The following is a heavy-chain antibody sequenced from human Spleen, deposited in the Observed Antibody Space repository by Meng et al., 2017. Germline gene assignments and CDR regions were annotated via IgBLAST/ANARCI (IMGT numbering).Heavy chain of an antibody. CDR2: IYISGST. Sequence: SETLSLTCTVSGGSISSYYWSWIRQPAGKGLEWIGRIYISGSTNYNPSLKSRVTMSVDTSKNQFSLKLSSVTAADTAVYYCARGRSLMVRGVIKNYYYYGMDVWSQGTTVTVSS. CDR1: GGSISSYY. D-gene: IGHD3-10*01. CDR3: ARGRSLMVRGVIKNYYYYGMDV. J-gene: IGHJ6*02. V-gene: IGHV4-4*07.